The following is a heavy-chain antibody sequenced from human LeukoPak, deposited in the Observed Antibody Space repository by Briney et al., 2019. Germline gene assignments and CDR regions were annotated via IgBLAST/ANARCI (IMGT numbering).Heavy chain of an antibody. D-gene: IGHD3-10*01. Sequence: GSLRLSCAASGFTFSSYAMSWVRQAPGKGLEWVSAISGSGGSTYYADSVKGRFTISRDNSKNTLYLQMNSLRAEDTAVYYCAKDAVWYGSGSYPLFDPWGQGTLVTVSS. CDR3: AKDAVWYGSGSYPLFDP. J-gene: IGHJ5*02. CDR1: GFTFSSYA. CDR2: ISGSGGST. V-gene: IGHV3-23*01.